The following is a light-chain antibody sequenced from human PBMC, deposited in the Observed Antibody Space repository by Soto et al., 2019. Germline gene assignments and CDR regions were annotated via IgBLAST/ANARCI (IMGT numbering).Light chain of an antibody. CDR2: EGS. CDR3: SAYAGGGSSV. V-gene: IGLV2-23*01. J-gene: IGLJ1*01. CDR1: SSDVGSYNL. Sequence: QSSLTQPASVSGSPGQSITSSCTGSSSDVGSYNLVSWYQQHPGKAPKLMIYEGSKRPSGVSNRFSGSKSGNTASLTISGLQAEVETDYYCSAYAGGGSSVFRPGTKLNVL.